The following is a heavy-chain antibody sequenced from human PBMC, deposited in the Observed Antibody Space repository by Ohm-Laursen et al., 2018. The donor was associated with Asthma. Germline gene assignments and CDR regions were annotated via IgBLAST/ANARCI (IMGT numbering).Heavy chain of an antibody. CDR1: GFTFSGYW. D-gene: IGHD3-3*01. CDR3: ARASIRFLEWPWDY. J-gene: IGHJ4*02. Sequence: GSLRLSCSASGFTFSGYWMHWVRQAPGKGLEWVSYISSSGSTIYYADSVKGRFTISRDNAKNSLYLQMNSLRAEDTAVYYCARASIRFLEWPWDYWGQGTLVTVSS. V-gene: IGHV3-11*01. CDR2: ISSSGSTI.